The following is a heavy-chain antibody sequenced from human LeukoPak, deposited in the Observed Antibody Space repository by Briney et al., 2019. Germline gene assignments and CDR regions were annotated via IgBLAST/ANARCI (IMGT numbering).Heavy chain of an antibody. Sequence: GESLKISCKGSGYSFTSYWIGWVRQMPGKGLEWMGIIYPGDSDTRYSPSFQGQVTISADKPISTTYLQWSSLKASDTAMYYCARHWHSSGSDYWGQGTLVTVSS. J-gene: IGHJ4*02. V-gene: IGHV5-51*01. CDR2: IYPGDSDT. CDR3: ARHWHSSGSDY. CDR1: GYSFTSYW. D-gene: IGHD6-19*01.